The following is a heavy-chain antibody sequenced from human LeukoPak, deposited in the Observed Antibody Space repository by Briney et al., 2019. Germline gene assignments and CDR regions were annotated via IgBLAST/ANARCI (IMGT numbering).Heavy chain of an antibody. CDR2: IWYDGSNK. J-gene: IGHJ4*02. Sequence: GGSLRLSCAASGFTFSSYGMHWVRQAPGKGLEWVAVIWYDGSNKYYADSVKGRFTVSRDNSKNTLFLQMNSLRAEDTAVYYCARDPDDYGDYSYFDYWGQGTLVTVSS. CDR3: ARDPDDYGDYSYFDY. V-gene: IGHV3-33*01. D-gene: IGHD4-17*01. CDR1: GFTFSSYG.